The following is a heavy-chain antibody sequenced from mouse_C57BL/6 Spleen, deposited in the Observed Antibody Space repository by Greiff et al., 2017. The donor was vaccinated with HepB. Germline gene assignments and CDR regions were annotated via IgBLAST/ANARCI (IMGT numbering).Heavy chain of an antibody. Sequence: EVQRVESGGGLVQPGGSLKLSCAASGIAFSRYWMSWVRRAPGKGLEWIGEINPDSSTINYAPSLKDKFIISRDNAKNTLYLQMSKVRSEDTALYYCARPGDGYCGAMDYWGQGTSVTVSS. CDR1: GIAFSRYW. V-gene: IGHV4-1*01. J-gene: IGHJ4*01. CDR2: INPDSSTI. CDR3: ARPGDGYCGAMDY. D-gene: IGHD2-3*01.